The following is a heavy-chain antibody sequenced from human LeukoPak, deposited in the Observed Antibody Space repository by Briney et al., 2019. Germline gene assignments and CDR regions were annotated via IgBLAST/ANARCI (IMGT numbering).Heavy chain of an antibody. V-gene: IGHV3-21*04. CDR1: GFTFSSYS. CDR2: FSSSSSYI. J-gene: IGHJ4*02. Sequence: GGSLRLSCAASGFTFSSYSMNWVRQAQGKGLEGVSSFSSSSSYIYYADSVKGRFTISRDNSKNTLYLQMNSLRAEDTAVYYCAKGLYQYFGSGSYTLDHWGQGTQVTVSS. D-gene: IGHD3-10*01. CDR3: AKGLYQYFGSGSYTLDH.